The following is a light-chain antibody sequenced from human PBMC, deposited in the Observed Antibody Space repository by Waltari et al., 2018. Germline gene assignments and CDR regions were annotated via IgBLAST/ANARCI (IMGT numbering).Light chain of an antibody. CDR3: QTGGHGTWV. J-gene: IGLJ3*02. V-gene: IGLV4-69*01. CDR1: SGHSTNV. Sequence: QLVLTQSPSASASLGASVKLTCTLSSGHSTNVIAWLQKRPEKGPRYLMKVNSDGSHNKGDEIPDRFSCASSGAGRYLTISRLQSEDEADYYCQTGGHGTWVFGGGTKLTVL. CDR2: VNSDGSH.